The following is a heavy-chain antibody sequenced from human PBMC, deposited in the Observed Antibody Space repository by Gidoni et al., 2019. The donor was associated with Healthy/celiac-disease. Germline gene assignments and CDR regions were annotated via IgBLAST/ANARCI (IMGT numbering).Heavy chain of an antibody. CDR1: GCSISSSRYY. V-gene: IGHV4-39*01. J-gene: IGHJ3*02. D-gene: IGHD6-13*01. CDR2: IYSSGST. Sequence: QLQLQESGPGLVTPSETLSLTCTVSGCSISSSRYYWGWIRQPPGKGLEWIGSIYSSGSTYYNPSLKSRVTISVDTSKNQFSLKLSSVTAADTAVYYCARPGGRIAAVPDAFDIWGQGTMVTVSS. CDR3: ARPGGRIAAVPDAFDI.